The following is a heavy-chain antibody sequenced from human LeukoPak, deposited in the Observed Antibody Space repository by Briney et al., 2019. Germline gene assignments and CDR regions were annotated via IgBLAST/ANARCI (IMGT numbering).Heavy chain of an antibody. CDR3: AKDLYSSSWYAFDY. CDR2: ISGSGGST. Sequence: GGSLRLSCAASGFTFSSYAMSWVRQAPGKGLEWVSAISGSGGSTYYADSVKGRFTISRDNSKNTLYLQMNSLRAEDTTVYYCAKDLYSSSWYAFDYWGQGTLVTVSS. J-gene: IGHJ4*02. V-gene: IGHV3-23*01. D-gene: IGHD6-13*01. CDR1: GFTFSSYA.